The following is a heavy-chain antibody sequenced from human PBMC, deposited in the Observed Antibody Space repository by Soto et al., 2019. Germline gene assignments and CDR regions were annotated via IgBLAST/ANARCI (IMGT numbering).Heavy chain of an antibody. Sequence: ASVKVSCKASGYTFTSYDINWVRQATGQGLEWMGWMNPSGGSTSYAQKFQGRVTMTRDTSTSTVYMELSSLRSEDTAVYYCAREDIVVVPAAFDYWGQGTLVTVSS. J-gene: IGHJ4*02. CDR3: AREDIVVVPAAFDY. CDR2: MNPSGGST. CDR1: GYTFTSYD. D-gene: IGHD2-2*01. V-gene: IGHV1-46*03.